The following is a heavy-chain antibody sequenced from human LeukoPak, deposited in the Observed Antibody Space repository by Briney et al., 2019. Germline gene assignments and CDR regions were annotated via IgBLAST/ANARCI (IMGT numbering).Heavy chain of an antibody. D-gene: IGHD6-19*01. CDR3: AKLRQWRPQRYFFEY. Sequence: GGSLRLSCAASGFTFSSYAMSWVRQAPGKGLEWVSTFSGISTTSYADAVKGRVTISRDNSKNTLYLQMDSLRAEDTAVYYCAKLRQWRPQRYFFEYWGQGALVTVAS. CDR2: FSGISTT. J-gene: IGHJ4*02. V-gene: IGHV3-23*01. CDR1: GFTFSSYA.